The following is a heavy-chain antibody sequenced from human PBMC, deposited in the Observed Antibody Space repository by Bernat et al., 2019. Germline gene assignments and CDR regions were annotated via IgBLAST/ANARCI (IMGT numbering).Heavy chain of an antibody. V-gene: IGHV4-34*01. J-gene: IGHJ5*02. CDR3: ARRRSDRNWFDP. CDR1: GGSFSGYY. Sequence: QVQLQQWGAGLLKPSETLSLTCAVYGGSFSGYYWTWVRQSPGKGLEWIGEINHSGSTNYNPSLKSRVTISVDSSKNQFSLQLSSVTATDTAVYYCARRRSDRNWFDPWGQGTLVTVSS. CDR2: INHSGST. D-gene: IGHD6-19*01.